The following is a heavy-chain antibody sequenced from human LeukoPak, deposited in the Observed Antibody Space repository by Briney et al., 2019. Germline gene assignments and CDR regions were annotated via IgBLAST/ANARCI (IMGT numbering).Heavy chain of an antibody. CDR1: GYSFTSYW. Sequence: GESPKISCKGSGYSFTSYWIGWVRQMPGKGLEWMGIIYPGDSDTRYSPSFQGQVTISADKSISTAYLQWSSLKASDTAMYYCARSTLTYYYDSSGYPLQNYFDYWGQGTLVTVSS. D-gene: IGHD3-22*01. CDR3: ARSTLTYYYDSSGYPLQNYFDY. J-gene: IGHJ4*02. V-gene: IGHV5-51*01. CDR2: IYPGDSDT.